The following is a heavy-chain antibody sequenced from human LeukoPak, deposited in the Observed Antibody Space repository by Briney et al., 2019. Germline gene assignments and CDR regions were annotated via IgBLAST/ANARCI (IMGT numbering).Heavy chain of an antibody. Sequence: GGSLRLSCAASGFTFSSHWMHWVRQAPGKGPVWVVRTNRDGSSTAYADSVKGRFTISKDNAKNTLYLLMNSLRAEDTAVYYCARDSVEWYIFDYWGQGTLVTVSS. J-gene: IGHJ4*02. D-gene: IGHD3-3*01. CDR3: ARDSVEWYIFDY. CDR1: GFTFSSHW. CDR2: TNRDGSST. V-gene: IGHV3-74*01.